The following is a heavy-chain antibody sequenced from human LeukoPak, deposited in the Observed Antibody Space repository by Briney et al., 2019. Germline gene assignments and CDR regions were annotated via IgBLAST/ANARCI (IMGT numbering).Heavy chain of an antibody. V-gene: IGHV1-2*02. Sequence: ASVKVSCKASGGTFSSYAISWVRQAPGQGLEWMGGINPNSGGTNYAQKFQGRVTMTRDTSISTAYMELSRLRSDDTAVYYCARGEYYDILTGYREAEYFQHWGQGTLVTVSS. CDR1: GGTFSSYA. CDR3: ARGEYYDILTGYREAEYFQH. J-gene: IGHJ1*01. CDR2: INPNSGGT. D-gene: IGHD3-9*01.